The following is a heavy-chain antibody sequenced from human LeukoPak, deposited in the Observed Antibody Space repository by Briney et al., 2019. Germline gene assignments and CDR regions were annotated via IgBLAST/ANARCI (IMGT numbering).Heavy chain of an antibody. J-gene: IGHJ4*02. V-gene: IGHV3-74*01. CDR3: AINPQDYYDSSGYYDY. D-gene: IGHD3-22*01. Sequence: GGSLRLSCAASGFTFSSYWMHWVRQAPGKGLVWVSRINSDGSSTSYADSVKGRFTISRDNAKNTPYLQMNSLRAEDTAVYYCAINPQDYYDSSGYYDYWGQGTLVTVSS. CDR2: INSDGSST. CDR1: GFTFSSYW.